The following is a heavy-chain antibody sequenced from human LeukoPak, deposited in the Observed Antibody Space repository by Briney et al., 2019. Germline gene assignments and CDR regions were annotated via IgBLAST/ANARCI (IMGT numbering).Heavy chain of an antibody. CDR3: ARGSYDYVWGSYRLYYFDY. J-gene: IGHJ4*02. CDR2: INHSGST. Sequence: SQTLSLTCAVYGGSFSGYYWSWIRQPPGKGLEWIGEINHSGSTNYNPSLKSRVTISVDTSKNQFSLKLSSVTAADTAVYYCARGSYDYVWGSYRLYYFDYWGQGTLVTVSS. CDR1: GGSFSGYY. V-gene: IGHV4-34*01. D-gene: IGHD3-16*02.